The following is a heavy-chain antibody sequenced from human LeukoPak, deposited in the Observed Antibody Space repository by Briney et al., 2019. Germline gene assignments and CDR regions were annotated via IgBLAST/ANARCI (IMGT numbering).Heavy chain of an antibody. Sequence: PSETLSLTCTVSGDSISNYYWSWIRQPPGKGLEWIGYISYNGITNYNPSLKSRATISLDTSKNHFSLKMRSVTAADTAVYYCARGLYPDDAFDIWGQGTMVTVSS. J-gene: IGHJ3*02. CDR3: ARGLYPDDAFDI. CDR2: ISYNGIT. CDR1: GDSISNYY. V-gene: IGHV4-59*08. D-gene: IGHD3-16*02.